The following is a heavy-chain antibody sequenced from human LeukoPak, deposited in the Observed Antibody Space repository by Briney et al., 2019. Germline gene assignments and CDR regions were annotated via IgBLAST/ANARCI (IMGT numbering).Heavy chain of an antibody. D-gene: IGHD3-10*01. Sequence: SETLSLTCTVSGGSISSYYWSWIRQPPGKGLEWIGYIYYSGSTNYNPSLKSRVTISVDTSKNQSSPKLSSVTAADTAVYYCARHLPSYYYGSGSYYHAFDYWGQGTLVTVSS. V-gene: IGHV4-59*08. CDR2: IYYSGST. J-gene: IGHJ4*02. CDR1: GGSISSYY. CDR3: ARHLPSYYYGSGSYYHAFDY.